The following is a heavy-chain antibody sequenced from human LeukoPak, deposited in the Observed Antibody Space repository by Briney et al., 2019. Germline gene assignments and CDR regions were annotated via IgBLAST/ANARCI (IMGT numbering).Heavy chain of an antibody. CDR3: ARQEGSTWEYNLFDP. Sequence: SETLSLTCTVSGGSISSSDYYWGWIRQPPGKGLEWIGHIYYSATCYYSETSYFNPSLKSRVTISVDTPKNQFSLKLSSVTAADTALYYCARQEGSTWEYNLFDPWGQGTLVTVSS. D-gene: IGHD6-13*01. CDR2: IYYSATCYYSETS. J-gene: IGHJ5*02. V-gene: IGHV4-39*01. CDR1: GGSISSSDYY.